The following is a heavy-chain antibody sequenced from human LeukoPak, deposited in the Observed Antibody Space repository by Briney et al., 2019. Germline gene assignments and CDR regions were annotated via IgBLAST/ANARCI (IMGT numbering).Heavy chain of an antibody. D-gene: IGHD3-9*01. Sequence: SETLSLTCAVSGSSISRSTWWTWVRQPPGKGLEWIGEVFYSGSTNSNPSLKSRLAMSVDESKHEFSLKLTSVTAADTAVYYCASGGLVSRYLDHWGQGTLVTVSP. V-gene: IGHV4-4*02. J-gene: IGHJ4*02. CDR3: ASGGLVSRYLDH. CDR2: VFYSGST. CDR1: GSSISRSTW.